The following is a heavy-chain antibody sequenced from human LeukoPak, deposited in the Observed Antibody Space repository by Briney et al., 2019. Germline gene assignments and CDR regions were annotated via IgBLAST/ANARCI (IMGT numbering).Heavy chain of an antibody. CDR3: ARASIAARPVDY. V-gene: IGHV3-7*01. CDR2: IKEDGSEE. CDR1: GFTFSSYW. Sequence: GGSLRLSCAASGFTFSSYWMSWVRQAPGKGLECVANIKEDGSEEYYVDSVKGRFTISRDNAKNSLYLQMNSLRAEDAAVYYCARASIAARPVDYWGQGTLVTVSS. D-gene: IGHD6-6*01. J-gene: IGHJ4*02.